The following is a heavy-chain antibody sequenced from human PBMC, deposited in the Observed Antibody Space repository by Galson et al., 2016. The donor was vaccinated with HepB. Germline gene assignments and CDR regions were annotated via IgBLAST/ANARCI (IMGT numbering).Heavy chain of an antibody. J-gene: IGHJ3*02. Sequence: SLRLSCAASEFTFSDSYMSWIRQAPGKGLEWVSYIGNSDSSIFYADSVKGRFTISRDNAKNLLYLQMNSLRAEDTAVYYCARRRITTGAFDIWGQGTMVTVSS. V-gene: IGHV3-11*01. CDR3: ARRRITTGAFDI. D-gene: IGHD3-3*01. CDR1: EFTFSDSY. CDR2: IGNSDSSI.